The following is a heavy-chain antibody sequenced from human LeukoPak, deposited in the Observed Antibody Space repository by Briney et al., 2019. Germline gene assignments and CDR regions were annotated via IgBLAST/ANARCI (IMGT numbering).Heavy chain of an antibody. J-gene: IGHJ6*03. CDR1: GFTFSSYS. CDR3: ARDGITMVPWLVYMDV. CDR2: IKQDGSEK. Sequence: GGSLRLSCAASGFTFSSYSMNWVRQAPGKGLEWVANIKQDGSEKYYVDSVKGRFTISRDNAKNSLYLQMNSLRAEDTAVYYCARDGITMVPWLVYMDVWGKGTTVTVSS. D-gene: IGHD3-10*01. V-gene: IGHV3-7*01.